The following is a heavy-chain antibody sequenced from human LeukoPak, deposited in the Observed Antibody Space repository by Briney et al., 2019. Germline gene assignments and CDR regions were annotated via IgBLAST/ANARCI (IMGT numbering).Heavy chain of an antibody. D-gene: IGHD4-17*01. V-gene: IGHV4-38-2*02. CDR3: ARYRSTVTNIYYYYYMDV. CDR2: IYHSGST. CDR1: GYSISSGCY. Sequence: SETLSLTCTVSGYSISSGCYWGWIRQPPGKGLEWIGSIYHSGSTYYNPSLKSRVTISVDTSKNQFSLKLSSVTAADTAVYYCARYRSTVTNIYYYYYMDVWGKGTTVTVSS. J-gene: IGHJ6*03.